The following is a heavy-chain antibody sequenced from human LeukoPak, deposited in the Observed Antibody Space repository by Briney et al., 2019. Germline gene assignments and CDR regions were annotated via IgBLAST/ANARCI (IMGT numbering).Heavy chain of an antibody. Sequence: GGSLRLSCAASGFTVSSYYMSWVRQAPGKGLEWVSVIYTGDNTYYTDSVKGRFTISRDNSKNTLYLQMNSLRVEDTAVYYCARKDVTGYIDYWGQGTLVTVSS. J-gene: IGHJ4*02. CDR3: ARKDVTGYIDY. V-gene: IGHV3-53*01. D-gene: IGHD2-8*02. CDR2: IYTGDNT. CDR1: GFTVSSYY.